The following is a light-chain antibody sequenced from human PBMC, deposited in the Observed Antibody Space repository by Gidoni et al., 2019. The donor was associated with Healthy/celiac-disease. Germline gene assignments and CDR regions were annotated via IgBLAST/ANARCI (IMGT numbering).Light chain of an antibody. CDR1: QSISSW. CDR2: KAS. CDR3: QQYNSYPYS. V-gene: IGKV1-5*03. J-gene: IGKJ2*03. Sequence: DIQMTQSPSTLSASVGDRVTITCRASQSISSWLAWYQQKPGKAHKLPIYKASSLESGVPSRFSGSGSGTEFTLTISSLQPDDFATYYCQQYNSYPYSFGQXTKLEIK.